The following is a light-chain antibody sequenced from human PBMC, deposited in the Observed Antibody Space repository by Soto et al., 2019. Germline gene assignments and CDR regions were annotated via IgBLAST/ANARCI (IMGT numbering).Light chain of an antibody. CDR1: QSVLYSSNNKNY. CDR3: QQYYSTPYT. Sequence: DIVMTQSPDSLAVSLGERANINCKSSQSVLYSSNNKNYLAWYQQKPGEPPKLLIYCASNRESGVPDRFSGSRSWTDFTLTVSSLQADDVSIYYCQQYYSTPYTFGHGTKLEIK. V-gene: IGKV4-1*01. J-gene: IGKJ2*01. CDR2: CAS.